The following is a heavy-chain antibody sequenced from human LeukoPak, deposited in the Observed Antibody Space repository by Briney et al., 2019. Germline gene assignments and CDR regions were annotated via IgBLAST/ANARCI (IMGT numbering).Heavy chain of an antibody. J-gene: IGHJ4*02. CDR2: INSDGSST. Sequence: GGSLRLSCAASGFTFSSYWMHWVRQAPGKGLVWVSRINSDGSSTSYADSVKGRFTVSRDNAKNTLYLQMNSLRAEDTAVYYCARTPYSSSWTLGYWGQGTLVTVSS. CDR1: GFTFSSYW. CDR3: ARTPYSSSWTLGY. D-gene: IGHD6-13*01. V-gene: IGHV3-74*01.